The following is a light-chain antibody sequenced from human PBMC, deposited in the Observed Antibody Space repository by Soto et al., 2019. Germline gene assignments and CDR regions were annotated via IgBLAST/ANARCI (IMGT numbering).Light chain of an antibody. Sequence: EIVWTPSPGTLSLSPRERATLSCRASQSVSNNYLAWYQQKPGQAPRLLIYGASNRATGIPDRFSGSGSGTDFTLTINRLEPEDSAVYYCQQYARAPFSLGPGTKVDIK. V-gene: IGKV3-20*01. CDR3: QQYARAPFS. J-gene: IGKJ3*01. CDR1: QSVSNNY. CDR2: GAS.